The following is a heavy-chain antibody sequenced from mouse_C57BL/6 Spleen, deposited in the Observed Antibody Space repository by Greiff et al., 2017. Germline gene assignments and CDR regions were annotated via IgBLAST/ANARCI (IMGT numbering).Heavy chain of an antibody. CDR1: GFSLSTSGMG. CDR2: IYWDDDK. CDR3: ARRVHDGYYADYFDY. Sequence: QVQLKESGPGILQSSQTLSLTCSFSGFSLSTSGMGVSWIRQPSGKGLEWLAHIYWDDDKRYNPSLKSRLTISKDTSRNQVFLKITSVDTADTATYYCARRVHDGYYADYFDYWGQGTTLTVSS. J-gene: IGHJ2*01. V-gene: IGHV8-12*01. D-gene: IGHD2-3*01.